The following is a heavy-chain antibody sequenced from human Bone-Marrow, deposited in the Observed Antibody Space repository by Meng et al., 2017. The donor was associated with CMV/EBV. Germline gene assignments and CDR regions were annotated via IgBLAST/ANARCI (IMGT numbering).Heavy chain of an antibody. CDR1: GGSISSYY. D-gene: IGHD1-26*01. CDR3: ARGYSGSYLDYFDY. CDR2: IYYSGST. Sequence: SETLSLTCTVYGGSISSYYWSWIRQPPGKGLEWIGYIYYSGSTNYNPSLKSRVTISVDTSKNQFSLKLSSVTAADTAVYYWARGYSGSYLDYFDYWGQGTLVTVAS. J-gene: IGHJ4*02. V-gene: IGHV4-59*01.